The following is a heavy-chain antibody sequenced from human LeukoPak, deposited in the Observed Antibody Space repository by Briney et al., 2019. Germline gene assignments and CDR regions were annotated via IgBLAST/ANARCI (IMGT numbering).Heavy chain of an antibody. Sequence: TSETLSLTCTVSGGSISSYYWSWIRQPPGKGLEWIGYIYYSGSTNYNPSLKSRVTISVDTSKNQFSLKLSSVTAADTAVYYCARQLNYEGYYYYYMDVWGKGTTVTVSS. V-gene: IGHV4-59*01. CDR1: GGSISSYY. CDR3: ARQLNYEGYYYYYMDV. CDR2: IYYSGST. J-gene: IGHJ6*03. D-gene: IGHD4-11*01.